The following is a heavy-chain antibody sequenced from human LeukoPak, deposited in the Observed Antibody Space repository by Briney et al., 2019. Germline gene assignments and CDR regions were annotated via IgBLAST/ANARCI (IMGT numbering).Heavy chain of an antibody. J-gene: IGHJ4*02. D-gene: IGHD3-10*01. CDR1: GFNFSSYW. CDR3: ARVPGSGVFDY. V-gene: IGHV3-7*01. Sequence: GGSLRLSCAASGFNFSSYWMSWVRQAPGKGLEGVANIKQDGSEKYYVDSVKGRFTISRDNAKNSLYLQMNSLRAEDTAVYYCARVPGSGVFDYWGQGTLVTVSS. CDR2: IKQDGSEK.